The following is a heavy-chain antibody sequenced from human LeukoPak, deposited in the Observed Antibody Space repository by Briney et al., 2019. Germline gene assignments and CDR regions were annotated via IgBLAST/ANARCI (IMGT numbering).Heavy chain of an antibody. CDR2: IYSGGST. J-gene: IGHJ6*03. CDR3: AKDQFKPSGITMVRGVRGYYYYMDV. D-gene: IGHD3-10*01. Sequence: GGSLRLSCAASGVTVSSNYMSWVRQAPGKGREWVSVIYSGGSTYYADSVKGRFTISRDNSKNTLYLQMNSLRAEDTAVYYCAKDQFKPSGITMVRGVRGYYYYMDVWGKGTTVTISS. CDR1: GVTVSSNY. V-gene: IGHV3-66*01.